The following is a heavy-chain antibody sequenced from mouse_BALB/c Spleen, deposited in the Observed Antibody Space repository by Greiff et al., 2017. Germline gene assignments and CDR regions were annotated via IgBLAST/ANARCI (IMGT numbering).Heavy chain of an antibody. Sequence: SGGGLVQPKGSLKLSCAASGFTFSTYAMNWVRQAPGKGLEWVARIRSKSNNYATYYADSVKDRFTISRDDSQSMLYLQMNNLKTEDTAMYYCVRRFAYWGQGTLVTVSA. CDR1: GFTFSTYA. CDR2: IRSKSNNYAT. J-gene: IGHJ3*01. CDR3: VRRFAY. V-gene: IGHV10-1*02.